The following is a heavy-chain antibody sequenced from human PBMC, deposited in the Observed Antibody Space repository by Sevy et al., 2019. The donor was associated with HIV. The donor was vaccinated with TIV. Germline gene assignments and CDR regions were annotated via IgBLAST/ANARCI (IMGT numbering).Heavy chain of an antibody. V-gene: IGHV3-33*01. CDR1: GFTFSSYG. CDR2: IWYDGSNK. Sequence: GGSLRLSCEAFGFTFSSYGMHWVRQAPGKGLEWVAVIWYDGSNKYYADSVKGRFTISRDNTKNTLHLQMNSLRAEDTAVYYCARGKAALPGYYYGMDVWGQGTTVTVSS. J-gene: IGHJ6*02. D-gene: IGHD6-6*01. CDR3: ARGKAALPGYYYGMDV.